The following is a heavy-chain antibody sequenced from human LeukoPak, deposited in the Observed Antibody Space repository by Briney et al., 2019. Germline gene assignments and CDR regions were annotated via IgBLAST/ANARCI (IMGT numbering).Heavy chain of an antibody. D-gene: IGHD3-10*01. Sequence: LTGGSLRLSCTASGFSFSGAWMTWDRQAPGKGMEWVANIKQDGSEKFYVDSVKGRFTISRDNAKNTLYLQMNSLRAEDTAVYYCAKDGDLQTMVRGVTQYYFDYWGQGTLVTVSS. CDR3: AKDGDLQTMVRGVTQYYFDY. J-gene: IGHJ4*02. CDR2: IKQDGSEK. V-gene: IGHV3-7*03. CDR1: GFSFSGAW.